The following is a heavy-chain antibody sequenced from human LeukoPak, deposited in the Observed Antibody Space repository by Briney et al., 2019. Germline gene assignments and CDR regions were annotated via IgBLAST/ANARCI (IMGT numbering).Heavy chain of an antibody. V-gene: IGHV3-23*01. CDR3: AKVMDGYCSGRACLVFDS. J-gene: IGHJ4*02. D-gene: IGHD2-15*01. CDR2: ISGTGSSI. Sequence: GGSLRLSCAASGFTFTKYGMTWVRQAPGKGLEWVSTISGTGSSIYYADSVKGRFTISRDNSNNTLYLQMSSLRAEDTALYYCAKVMDGYCSGRACLVFDSWGQGTLVTVSS. CDR1: GFTFTKYG.